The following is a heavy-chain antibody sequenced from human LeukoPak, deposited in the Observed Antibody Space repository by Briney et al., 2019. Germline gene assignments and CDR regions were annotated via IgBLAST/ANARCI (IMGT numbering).Heavy chain of an antibody. J-gene: IGHJ6*03. V-gene: IGHV3-30-3*02. CDR3: AKHTSYYYYYMDV. CDR2: ISYDGSNK. D-gene: IGHD3-3*01. Sequence: GGSLRLSCAASGFTFSSYAMHWVCQAPGKGLEWVAVISYDGSNKYYADSVKGRFTISRDNSKNTLYLQMNSLRADDTAVYYCAKHTSYYYYYMDVWGKGTTVTVSS. CDR1: GFTFSSYA.